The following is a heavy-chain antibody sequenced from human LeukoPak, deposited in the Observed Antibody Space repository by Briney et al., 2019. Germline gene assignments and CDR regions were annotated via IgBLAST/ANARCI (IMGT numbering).Heavy chain of an antibody. J-gene: IGHJ4*02. CDR1: GFTFSNYM. CDR2: IRYDGSNK. D-gene: IGHD3-22*01. CDR3: ARTYYYDSSGTILGY. Sequence: PGGSLRLSCAASGFTFSNYMLNWVRQAPGKGLEWVAFIRYDGSNKYYADSVKGRFTISRDNSKNTLYLQMNSLRAEDTAVYYCARTYYYDSSGTILGYWGQGTLVTVPS. V-gene: IGHV3-30*02.